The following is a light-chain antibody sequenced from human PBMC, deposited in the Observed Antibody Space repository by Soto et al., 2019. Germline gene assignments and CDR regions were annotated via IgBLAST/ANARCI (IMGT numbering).Light chain of an antibody. CDR1: QGIAPY. CDR2: ATS. V-gene: IGKV1-27*01. Sequence: DVQMTQSPSSLSAFVGDRVTITCRASQGIAPYLAWFQQKPGKVPKLLIYATSTFQSGVPSRFSGSGSGTAFTLTINSLQPEDVGTYYCQKYNSAPLTFGGGTKVEIK. J-gene: IGKJ4*01. CDR3: QKYNSAPLT.